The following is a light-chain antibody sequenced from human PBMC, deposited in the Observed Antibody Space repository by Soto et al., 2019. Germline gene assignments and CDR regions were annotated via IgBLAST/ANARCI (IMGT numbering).Light chain of an antibody. CDR1: SSDVGGYNY. Sequence: QSVLTQPASVSGSPGQSITISCTGTSSDVGGYNYVSWYQQHPGKAPKLMIYDVSNRPSGVSNRFSGSKSGNTASLTISGLQAEDEADYYCSSHTSSSHVVFGGGTKVTVL. V-gene: IGLV2-14*01. CDR3: SSHTSSSHVV. J-gene: IGLJ2*01. CDR2: DVS.